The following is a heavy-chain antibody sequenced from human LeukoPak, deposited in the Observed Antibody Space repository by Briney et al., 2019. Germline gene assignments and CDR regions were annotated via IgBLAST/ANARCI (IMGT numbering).Heavy chain of an antibody. J-gene: IGHJ5*02. V-gene: IGHV5-51*01. Sequence: GESLKISCKGSGYSFTSYWIGWVRQMPGKGLEWMGIIYPGDSDTRYSPSFQGQVTISADKSISTAYLQWSSLKASDTAMYYCARDYYGSGSRNWFDPWGQGTLVTVSS. CDR3: ARDYYGSGSRNWFDP. CDR1: GYSFTSYW. CDR2: IYPGDSDT. D-gene: IGHD3-10*01.